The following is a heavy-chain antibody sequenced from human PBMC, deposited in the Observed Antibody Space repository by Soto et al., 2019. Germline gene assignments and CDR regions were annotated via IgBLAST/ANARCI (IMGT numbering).Heavy chain of an antibody. J-gene: IGHJ6*02. Sequence: QVQLQESGPGLVKPSETLSLTCTVSGGSISSYYWSWIRQPPGKGLEWIGYIYYSGSTNYNPSLLSRVTLSVDTAKNQFSLKRSSVTAADTAVYYCARDRSSSSSRNYYYYGMDVWGQGTTVTVSS. CDR3: ARDRSSSSSRNYYYYGMDV. D-gene: IGHD6-6*01. CDR2: IYYSGST. CDR1: GGSISSYY. V-gene: IGHV4-59*01.